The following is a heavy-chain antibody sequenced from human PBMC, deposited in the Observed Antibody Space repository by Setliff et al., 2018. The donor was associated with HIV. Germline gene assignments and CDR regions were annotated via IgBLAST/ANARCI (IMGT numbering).Heavy chain of an antibody. V-gene: IGHV4-31*03. CDR3: ARGESSTWDLAEHFQH. J-gene: IGHJ1*01. CDR2: VHHTGTT. Sequence: SETLSLTCTVSGVSVSSGGYYWSWIRQHPGKGLELIGDVHHTGTTYLNPSLKSRITISVDTSKNQFSLKLGFVTAADTAVYHCARGESSTWDLAEHFQHWGHGTLVTVSS. CDR1: GVSVSSGGYY. D-gene: IGHD2-2*01.